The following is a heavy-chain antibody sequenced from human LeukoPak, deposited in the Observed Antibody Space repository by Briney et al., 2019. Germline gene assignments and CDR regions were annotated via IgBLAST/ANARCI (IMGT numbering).Heavy chain of an antibody. CDR3: ARDTPIGFGELFEYFDY. CDR2: FYPEYGET. J-gene: IGHJ4*02. Sequence: SSVNVSFKFSVYTLTELSMHWVRQAPCKGRGWVGGFYPEYGETIYPQNFRGRVNMTEDTSTDTAYMELSSLRSEDTAVYSCARDTPIGFGELFEYFDYWGQGTLVTVSS. D-gene: IGHD3-10*01. CDR1: VYTLTELS. V-gene: IGHV1-24*01.